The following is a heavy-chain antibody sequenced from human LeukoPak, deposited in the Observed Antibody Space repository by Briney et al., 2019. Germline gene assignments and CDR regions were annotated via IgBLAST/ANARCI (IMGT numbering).Heavy chain of an antibody. D-gene: IGHD3-10*01. V-gene: IGHV3-30*04. Sequence: GSLRLSCAASGFTFSSYAIHWVRQAPGKGLEWVAVISYDGSDKYYADSVKGRFTISRDNSKNTLYLQMNSLRAEDTAVYYCAREGLIRNYYYYMDVWGKGTTVTVSS. CDR3: AREGLIRNYYYYMDV. J-gene: IGHJ6*03. CDR1: GFTFSSYA. CDR2: ISYDGSDK.